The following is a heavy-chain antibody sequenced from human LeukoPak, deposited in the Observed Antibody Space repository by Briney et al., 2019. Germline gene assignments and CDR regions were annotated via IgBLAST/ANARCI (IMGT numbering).Heavy chain of an antibody. V-gene: IGHV3-21*01. CDR3: AREVPTEHYDFWSGYYT. Sequence: GGSLRLSCVVSGFTFGDHWMNWVRQAPGKGLEWVSSIDPSSTYIYYADSVRGRFTISRDNAQNSLYLQVNSLRAEDTAVYYCAREVPTEHYDFWSGYYTWGQGTLVTVSS. CDR2: IDPSSTYI. J-gene: IGHJ4*02. CDR1: GFTFGDHW. D-gene: IGHD3-3*01.